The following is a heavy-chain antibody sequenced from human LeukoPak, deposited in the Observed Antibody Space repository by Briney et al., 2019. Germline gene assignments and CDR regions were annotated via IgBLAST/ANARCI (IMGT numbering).Heavy chain of an antibody. CDR1: GGSISSGDYY. J-gene: IGHJ4*02. Sequence: PSETLSLTCTVSGGSISSGDYYWSWIRQPPGKGLEWIGSIYYSGSTYYNPSLKSRVTISVDTSKNQFSLKLSSVTAADTAVYYCARTGDIVVVPAAEDWGQGTLVTVSS. V-gene: IGHV4-39*01. CDR3: ARTGDIVVVPAAED. CDR2: IYYSGST. D-gene: IGHD2-2*01.